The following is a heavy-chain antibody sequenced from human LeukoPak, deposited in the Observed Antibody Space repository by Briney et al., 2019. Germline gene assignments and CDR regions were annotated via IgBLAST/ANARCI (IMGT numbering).Heavy chain of an antibody. CDR1: GGSISSYF. CDR2: IHASGTT. Sequence: PSETLSLTCNVSGGSISSYFWTWIRQPAGKGLEWIGRIHASGTTNYNSSLKSRVSMSVDTTKNQFSLKLTSVTAADTAVYFCARDGADVYGRAFDYWGQGTLVSVSS. D-gene: IGHD3-10*01. J-gene: IGHJ4*02. V-gene: IGHV4-4*07. CDR3: ARDGADVYGRAFDY.